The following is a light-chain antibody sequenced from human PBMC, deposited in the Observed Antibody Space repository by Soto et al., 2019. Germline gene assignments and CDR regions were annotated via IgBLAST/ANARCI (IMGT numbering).Light chain of an antibody. CDR2: EVS. Sequence: QSALTQPASVSGSPGQSITISCTGTSSDVGGYNYVSWYQQHPGKAPKLMIYEVSNRPSGVSNRFSGSKSGNTASLTISGLQAEDEADCYCSSYTSSSNVVFGGGTKVTVL. J-gene: IGLJ2*01. CDR1: SSDVGGYNY. CDR3: SSYTSSSNVV. V-gene: IGLV2-14*01.